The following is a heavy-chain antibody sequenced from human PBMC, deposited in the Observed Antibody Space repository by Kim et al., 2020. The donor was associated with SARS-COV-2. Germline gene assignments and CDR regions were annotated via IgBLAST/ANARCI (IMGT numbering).Heavy chain of an antibody. CDR2: ISYDGSNK. V-gene: IGHV3-30*18. D-gene: IGHD3-22*01. Sequence: GGSLRLSCAASGFTFSSYGMHWVRQAPGKGLEWVAVISYDGSNKYYADSVKGRFTISRDNSKNTLYLQMNSLRAEDTAVYYCAKGVFRYDSSGYYPSAEYFQHWGQGTLVTVSS. J-gene: IGHJ1*01. CDR1: GFTFSSYG. CDR3: AKGVFRYDSSGYYPSAEYFQH.